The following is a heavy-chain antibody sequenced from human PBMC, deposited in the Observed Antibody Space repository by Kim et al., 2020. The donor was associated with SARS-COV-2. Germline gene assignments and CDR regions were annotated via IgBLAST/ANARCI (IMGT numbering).Heavy chain of an antibody. CDR3: ARGKIAAAVPFDY. Sequence: GGSLRLSCAASGFTFSSYSMNWVRQAPGKGLEWVSSISSSSSYIYYADSVKGRFTISRDNAKNSLYLQMNSLRAEDTAVYYCARGKIAAAVPFDYWGQGTLVTVSS. J-gene: IGHJ4*02. V-gene: IGHV3-21*01. CDR2: ISSSSSYI. D-gene: IGHD6-13*01. CDR1: GFTFSSYS.